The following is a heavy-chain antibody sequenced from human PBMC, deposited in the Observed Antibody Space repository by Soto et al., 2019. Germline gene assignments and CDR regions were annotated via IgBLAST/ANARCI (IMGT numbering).Heavy chain of an antibody. CDR1: GYTFTSYG. CDR3: AKDARRVFGNDFDI. CDR2: ISAYNGNT. J-gene: IGHJ3*02. V-gene: IGHV1-18*04. D-gene: IGHD3-3*01. Sequence: QVQLVQSGPEVKKPGASVKVSCKASGYTFTSYGLSWVRQAPGQGLEWMGWISAYNGNTNYAQKFHCRVTMTTDTSTSTAYMELRSLRSDDTAVYYCAKDARRVFGNDFDIWGPGTMVTVPS.